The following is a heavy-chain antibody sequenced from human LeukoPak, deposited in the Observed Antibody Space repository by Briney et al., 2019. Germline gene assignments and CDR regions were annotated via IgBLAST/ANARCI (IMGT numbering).Heavy chain of an antibody. Sequence: PSETLSLTCTVSGDSISSSSCYWGWIRQPPGKGLEWIGNIYYIGSTYYNPSLRSRVTISLDTSKNQFSLKLSSVTAADTAVYYCARTGLRDGYSRFDYWGQGTLVTVSS. CDR3: ARTGLRDGYSRFDY. J-gene: IGHJ4*02. CDR1: GDSISSSSCY. V-gene: IGHV4-39*07. D-gene: IGHD5-24*01. CDR2: IYYIGST.